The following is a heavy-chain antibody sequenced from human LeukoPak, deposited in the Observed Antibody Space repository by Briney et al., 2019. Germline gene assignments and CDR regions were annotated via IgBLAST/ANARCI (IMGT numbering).Heavy chain of an antibody. CDR2: IYYSGST. CDR1: GGSISSGDYY. D-gene: IGHD6-19*01. V-gene: IGHV4-30-4*01. J-gene: IGHJ4*02. Sequence: SETLSLTCTVSGGSISSGDYYWSWIRQPPGKGLEWIGYIYYSGSTYYNPSLKSRVTISVDTSKNQFSPKLSSVTAADTAVYYCARESVAGSPQYYFDYWGQGTLVTVSS. CDR3: ARESVAGSPQYYFDY.